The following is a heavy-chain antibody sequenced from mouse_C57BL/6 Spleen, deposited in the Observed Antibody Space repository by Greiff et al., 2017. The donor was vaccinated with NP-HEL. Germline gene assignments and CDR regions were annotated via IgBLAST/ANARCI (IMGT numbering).Heavy chain of an antibody. Sequence: EVQLVESGGGLVKPGGSLKLPCAASGFTFSDYGMHWVRQAPEKGLEWVAYISSGSSTIYYADTVKGRFTISRDNAKNTLFLQMTSLRSEDTAMYYCARGEPSRDYFDYWGQGTTLTVSS. CDR3: ARGEPSRDYFDY. V-gene: IGHV5-17*01. CDR2: ISSGSSTI. J-gene: IGHJ2*01. CDR1: GFTFSDYG.